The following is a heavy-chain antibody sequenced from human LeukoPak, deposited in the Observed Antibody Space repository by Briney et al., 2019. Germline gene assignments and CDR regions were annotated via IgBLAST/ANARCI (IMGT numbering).Heavy chain of an antibody. CDR1: GYTFTSYG. D-gene: IGHD6-13*01. V-gene: IGHV1-18*01. CDR2: ISGSNGNT. J-gene: IGHJ4*02. CDR3: ARYPLSYSSNWHYYFDY. Sequence: SVKVSCKASGYTFTSYGVSWVRQAPGQGLEWMGWISGSNGNTNNAQKVQGRVTMTTDTSTSTAYMELRSLRSDDTAVYYCARYPLSYSSNWHYYFDYWGQGTLLTVSS.